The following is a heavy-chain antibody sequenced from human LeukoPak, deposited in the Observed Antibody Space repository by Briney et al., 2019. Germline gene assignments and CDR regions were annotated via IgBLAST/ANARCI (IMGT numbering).Heavy chain of an antibody. Sequence: PGGSLRISCAASGCSFSSYSMNWVRQAPGKGLEWVSYISSSSNYIYYADSVKGRFTISRDNAKNSLYLQMNSLRAEDTAVYYCAREFPPSDYYYYYMDVWGKGTTVTISS. J-gene: IGHJ6*03. CDR3: AREFPPSDYYYYYMDV. V-gene: IGHV3-21*05. CDR2: ISSSSNYI. CDR1: GCSFSSYS.